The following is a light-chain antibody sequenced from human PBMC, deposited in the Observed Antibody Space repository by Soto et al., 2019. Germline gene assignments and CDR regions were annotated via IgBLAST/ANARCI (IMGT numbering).Light chain of an antibody. V-gene: IGLV1-47*01. CDR2: RNN. Sequence: QSVLPQPPSASGNPGQRVTISCSGSSSNIGSNYVYWYQQLPGTAPKLLIYRNNQRPSGVPDRISGSQADTSASLAISGLRSEDEADYYCAAREDILSGQVVFGGGTKLTVL. CDR1: SSNIGSNY. CDR3: AAREDILSGQVV. J-gene: IGLJ2*01.